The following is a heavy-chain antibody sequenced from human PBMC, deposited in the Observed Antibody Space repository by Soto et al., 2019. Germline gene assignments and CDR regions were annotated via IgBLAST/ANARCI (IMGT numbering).Heavy chain of an antibody. CDR2: ISYDGSNK. CDR3: ARDPATVTNNWFDP. CDR1: GFTFSSYA. V-gene: IGHV3-30-3*01. D-gene: IGHD4-17*01. Sequence: GGSLRLSCAASGFTFSSYAMHWVRQAPGKGLEWVAVISYDGSNKYYADSVKGRFTISRDNSKNTLYLQMNSLRAEDTAVYYCARDPATVTNNWFDPWGQGTLVTVSS. J-gene: IGHJ5*02.